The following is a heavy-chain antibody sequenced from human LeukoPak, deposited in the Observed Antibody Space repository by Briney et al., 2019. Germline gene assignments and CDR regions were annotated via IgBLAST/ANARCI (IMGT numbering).Heavy chain of an antibody. V-gene: IGHV3-30*18. CDR1: GFTFIDYG. J-gene: IGHJ4*02. D-gene: IGHD6-19*01. CDR3: AKDLPDTSGWSRGAFDK. CDR2: IAYEGRNK. Sequence: GGSLRLSWAAAGFTFIDYGMHWVRQAPSKGPGWVAAIAYEGRNKYYADSVKGRFTVSRDDSKSMLYLQMNSLTIGDTAVYYCAKDLPDTSGWSRGAFDKWGQGTLVTVSS.